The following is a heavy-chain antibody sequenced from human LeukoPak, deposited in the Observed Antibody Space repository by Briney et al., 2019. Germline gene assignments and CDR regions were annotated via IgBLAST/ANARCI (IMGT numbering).Heavy chain of an antibody. CDR3: AHRGGYCSGGSCYYFDY. J-gene: IGHJ4*02. Sequence: PSETLSRTCTVSGGSISSSSYYWGWIRQPPGKGLEWIGSIYYSGSTYYNPSLKSRVTISVDTSKNQFSLKLSSVTAADTAVYYCAHRGGYCSGGSCYYFDYWGQGTLVTVSS. CDR2: IYYSGST. V-gene: IGHV4-39*01. D-gene: IGHD2-15*01. CDR1: GGSISSSSYY.